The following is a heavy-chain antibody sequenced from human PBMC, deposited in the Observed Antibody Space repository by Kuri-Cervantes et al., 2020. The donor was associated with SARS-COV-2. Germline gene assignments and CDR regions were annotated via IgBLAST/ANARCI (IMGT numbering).Heavy chain of an antibody. CDR2: IRSKANNNTT. D-gene: IGHD3-3*01. J-gene: IGHJ4*02. Sequence: GESLKISCAASGFTFSGSAMHWVRQASGKGLEWLGRIRSKANNNTTAYAASVKGRFTISRDDSKNTLYLQMNSLRAEDTAVYYCAKDPFYDFWSGRYYDYWGQGTLVTVSS. V-gene: IGHV3-73*01. CDR1: GFTFSGSA. CDR3: AKDPFYDFWSGRYYDY.